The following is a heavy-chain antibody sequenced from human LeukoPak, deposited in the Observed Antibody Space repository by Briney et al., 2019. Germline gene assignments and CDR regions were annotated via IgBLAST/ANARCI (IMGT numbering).Heavy chain of an antibody. Sequence: SETLSLTCTVSGGSISSGDYYWSWIRQHPEKGLEWIGYIYYSGSTNYNPSLKSRVTISLDTSKNQFSLKLSSVTAADTAVYYCARDRADSSSWYWFDPWGQGTLVTVSS. CDR1: GGSISSGDYY. CDR2: IYYSGST. J-gene: IGHJ5*02. CDR3: ARDRADSSSWYWFDP. V-gene: IGHV4-61*08. D-gene: IGHD6-13*01.